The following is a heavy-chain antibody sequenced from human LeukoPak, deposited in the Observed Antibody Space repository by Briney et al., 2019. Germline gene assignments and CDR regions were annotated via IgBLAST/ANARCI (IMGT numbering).Heavy chain of an antibody. D-gene: IGHD1-20*01. Sequence: SVKVSCKASGGTLSSYAISWVRQAPGQGLEWMGRIIPILGIANYAQKFQGRVTITADKSTSTAYMELSSLRSEDTAVYYCARSIITGTIKFDPWGQGTLVTVSS. CDR2: IIPILGIA. J-gene: IGHJ5*02. V-gene: IGHV1-69*04. CDR1: GGTLSSYA. CDR3: ARSIITGTIKFDP.